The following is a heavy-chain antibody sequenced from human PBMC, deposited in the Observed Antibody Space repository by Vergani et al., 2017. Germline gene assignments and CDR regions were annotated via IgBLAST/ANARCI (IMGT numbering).Heavy chain of an antibody. J-gene: IGHJ3*02. Sequence: QVQLQESGPGLVKPSETLSLTCTVSGGSFSSYYWSWIRQPPGKGLEWIGYIYYSGSTNYNPSLKSRVTISVDTSKNQFSLKLSSVTAADTAVYYCARLGYCSSTSCPGDAFDIWGQGTMVTVSS. CDR2: IYYSGST. CDR1: GGSFSSYY. D-gene: IGHD2-2*01. V-gene: IGHV4-59*01. CDR3: ARLGYCSSTSCPGDAFDI.